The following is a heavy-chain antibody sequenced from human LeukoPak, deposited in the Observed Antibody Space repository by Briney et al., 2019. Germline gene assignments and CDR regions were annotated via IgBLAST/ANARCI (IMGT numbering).Heavy chain of an antibody. V-gene: IGHV4-34*01. D-gene: IGHD6-13*01. CDR3: ARAGSIAAAPDY. CDR2: INHSGST. J-gene: IGHJ4*02. CDR1: GGSFSGYY. Sequence: SETLSLTCAVYGGSFSGYYWSWIRQPPGKGLEWIGEINHSGSTNYNPSLKSRVTISVDTSKNQFSLKLSSVTAADTAVYYCARAGSIAAAPDYWGQGTLVTVSS.